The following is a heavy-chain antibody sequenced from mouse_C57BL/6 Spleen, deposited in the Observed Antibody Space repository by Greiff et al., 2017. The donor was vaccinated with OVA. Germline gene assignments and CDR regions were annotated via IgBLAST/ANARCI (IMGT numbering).Heavy chain of an antibody. CDR1: GYTFTSYW. D-gene: IGHD1-1*01. J-gene: IGHJ2*01. CDR2: IDPSDSYT. CDR3: ARSRRRSRNDYFYY. Sequence: QVQLQQPGAELVRPGTSVKLSCKASGYTFTSYWMHWVKQRPGQGLEWIGVIDPSDSYTNYNQKFKGKATLTVYTSSSTAYMQLSRLTSEDSSVYYCARSRRRSRNDYFYYWGQGTTLTVSS. V-gene: IGHV1-59*01.